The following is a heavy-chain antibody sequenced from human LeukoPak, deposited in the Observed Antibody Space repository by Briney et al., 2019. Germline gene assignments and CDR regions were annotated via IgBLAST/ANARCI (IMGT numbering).Heavy chain of an antibody. Sequence: ASVKVSCKASGYTFTSYYMHWVRQAPGQGLEWMGIINPSGGSTSYAQKFQGRVTVTTDTSITSVYMELSGLQSDDTAVYYCVRDLTGGSGDWGQGTLVTVSS. CDR3: VRDLTGGSGD. CDR2: INPSGGST. J-gene: IGHJ4*02. V-gene: IGHV1-46*01. D-gene: IGHD6-19*01. CDR1: GYTFTSYY.